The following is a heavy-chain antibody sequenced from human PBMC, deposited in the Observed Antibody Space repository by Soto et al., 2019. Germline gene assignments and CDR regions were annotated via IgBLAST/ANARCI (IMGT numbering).Heavy chain of an antibody. V-gene: IGHV4-34*01. J-gene: IGHJ6*01. Sequence: XETLSLTCGLYVVSFSAYSWTCLRQSPGKGLEWIGEITHGGSTDYNPALKSRLVMSVDTSKNQFSLRVTSVTAADAAVYFCARARFDSWSHIYYGLDVWGQGTTGNVS. CDR3: ARARFDSWSHIYYGLDV. CDR1: VVSFSAYS. D-gene: IGHD3-3*01. CDR2: ITHGGST.